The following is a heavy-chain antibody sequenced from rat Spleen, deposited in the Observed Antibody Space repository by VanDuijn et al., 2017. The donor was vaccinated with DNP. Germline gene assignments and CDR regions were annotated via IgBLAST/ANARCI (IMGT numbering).Heavy chain of an antibody. D-gene: IGHD3-3*01. CDR2: ITTSGGAT. V-gene: IGHV5S23*01. CDR3: AREWHSASFAY. CDR1: GFTFSNYY. J-gene: IGHJ3*01. Sequence: EVQLVESGGGLIQPGGSLTLSCAASGFTFSNYYMAWVRQAPEKGLEWVATITTSGGATYYRDSVKGRFTVTRNNAESTLYLQMDSLRSDDTATYYCAREWHSASFAYWGQGTLVTVSS.